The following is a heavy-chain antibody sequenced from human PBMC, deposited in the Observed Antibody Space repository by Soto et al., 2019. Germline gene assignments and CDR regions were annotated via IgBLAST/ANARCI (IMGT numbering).Heavy chain of an antibody. CDR3: ARDRAYSRFDY. CDR1: GFSFSSAW. V-gene: IGHV3-7*03. J-gene: IGHJ4*02. D-gene: IGHD4-4*01. CDR2: MNEDGSER. Sequence: GGSLRLSCAVSGFSFSSAWMTWIRQAPGKGLERVAIMNEDGSERYYVDSVKGRFTISRDNAKNALFLQMNSLRVEDTAVYFCARDRAYSRFDYWGQGSLVTVSS.